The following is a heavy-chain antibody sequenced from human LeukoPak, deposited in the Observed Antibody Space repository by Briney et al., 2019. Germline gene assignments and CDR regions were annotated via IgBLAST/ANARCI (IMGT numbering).Heavy chain of an antibody. J-gene: IGHJ6*03. CDR2: IYRSGGT. Sequence: SETLSLTCSGSNYSISNSLYWGWLRQPPGKGREWIGSIYRSGGTFYNPSLKSRVTISLDTSKSQFSLRLSSVTAADTAVYFCARGTYGYYMDVWGKGTTVTVSS. CDR3: ARGTYGYYMDV. CDR1: NYSISNSLY. D-gene: IGHD4-17*01. V-gene: IGHV4-38-2*02.